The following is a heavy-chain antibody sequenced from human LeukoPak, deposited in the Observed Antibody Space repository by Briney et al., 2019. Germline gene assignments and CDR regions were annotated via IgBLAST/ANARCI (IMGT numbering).Heavy chain of an antibody. CDR2: IKEDGSEK. Sequence: GGSLRLSCAASGFIFSSYWMSWVRQAPGKGLEWVANIKEDGSEKYYVNSVKGRFTISRDNAKNSLYLQTNSLRAEDTAVYYCARRALRYCSSTSCPAQYYGVDVWGKGTTVTVSS. D-gene: IGHD2-2*01. CDR3: ARRALRYCSSTSCPAQYYGVDV. J-gene: IGHJ6*04. CDR1: GFIFSSYW. V-gene: IGHV3-7*03.